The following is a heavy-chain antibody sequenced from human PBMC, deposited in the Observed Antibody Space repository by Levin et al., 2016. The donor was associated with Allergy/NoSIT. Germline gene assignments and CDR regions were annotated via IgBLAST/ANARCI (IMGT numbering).Heavy chain of an antibody. Sequence: ASVKVSCKVSGYTLTELSMHWVRQAPGKGLEWMGGFDPEDGETIYAQKFQGRVTMTEDTSTDTAYMELSSLRSEDTAVYYCATEINTSITMVRGVIIGTYFDYWGQGTLVTVSS. V-gene: IGHV1-24*01. J-gene: IGHJ4*02. D-gene: IGHD3-10*01. CDR2: FDPEDGET. CDR1: GYTLTELS. CDR3: ATEINTSITMVRGVIIGTYFDY.